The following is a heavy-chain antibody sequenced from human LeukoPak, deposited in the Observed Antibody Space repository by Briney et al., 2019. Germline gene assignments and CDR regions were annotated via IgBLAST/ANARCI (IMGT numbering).Heavy chain of an antibody. J-gene: IGHJ6*02. V-gene: IGHV1-58*02. Sequence: SSEKVSCKASGFTFTSSAMQWVRQDRGQRLEWIGWVVVDSGNTKYALKFQERVTSTRDMSTITAYIDLRALRSEDTAVYYCAAGSSDVMDVWGQGTTVTVSS. CDR1: GFTFTSSA. CDR3: AAGSSDVMDV. CDR2: VVVDSGNT.